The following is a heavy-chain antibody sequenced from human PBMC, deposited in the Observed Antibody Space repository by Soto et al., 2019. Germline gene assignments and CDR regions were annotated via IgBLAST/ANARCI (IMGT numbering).Heavy chain of an antibody. D-gene: IGHD2-2*01. CDR2: IYPGDSDT. Sequence: GESLKISCKGSGYSFTSYWIGWVRQMPGKGLEWMGIIYPGDSDTRYSPSFQGQVTISADKSISTAYLQWSSLKASDTAMYYCARQGCSSTNCYAPPFVGYYYYMDVWGKGTTVTVSS. CDR1: GYSFTSYW. CDR3: ARQGCSSTNCYAPPFVGYYYYMDV. J-gene: IGHJ6*03. V-gene: IGHV5-51*01.